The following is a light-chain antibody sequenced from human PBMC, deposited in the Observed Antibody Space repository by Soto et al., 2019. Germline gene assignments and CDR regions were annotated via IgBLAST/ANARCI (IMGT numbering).Light chain of an antibody. CDR2: AVS. J-gene: IGKJ4*01. Sequence: EIVLTHSPCTRSVSPLERATLSCISSHSVRSGYFAWYQQKPGQAPRLLIFAVSSRATGIPDRFSGTGSGTDFTLTISRLEPEDFALYYCQQYGNSPLTFGGGTKVDIK. V-gene: IGKV3-20*01. CDR3: QQYGNSPLT. CDR1: HSVRSGY.